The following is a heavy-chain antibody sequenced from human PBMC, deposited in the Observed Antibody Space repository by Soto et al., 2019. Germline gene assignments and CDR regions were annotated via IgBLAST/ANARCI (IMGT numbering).Heavy chain of an antibody. CDR1: GGSFSGYY. D-gene: IGHD6-13*01. CDR2: INHSGST. J-gene: IGHJ5*02. Sequence: SETLSLTCAVYGGSFSGYYWSWIRQPPGKGLEWIGEINHSGSTNYNPSLKSRVTISVDTSKNQFSLKLSSVTAADTAVYYCARDAVSSRGTADGIDPWGQGTLVTVSS. V-gene: IGHV4-34*01. CDR3: ARDAVSSRGTADGIDP.